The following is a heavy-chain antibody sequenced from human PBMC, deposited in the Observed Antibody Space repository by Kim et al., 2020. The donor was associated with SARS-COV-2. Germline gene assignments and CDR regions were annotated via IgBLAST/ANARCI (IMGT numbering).Heavy chain of an antibody. V-gene: IGHV4-39*01. CDR1: GGSISTSGFY. J-gene: IGHJ5*01. CDR2: IYDRGTT. D-gene: IGHD1-26*01. Sequence: SETLSLTCTVSGGSISTSGFYWGFIRRPPGKGLDWIGNIYDRGTTFYNLSLRIRVTMSVDTSKNQLSLSLSSVTAADTAVYYCARLNCNVGTTDSWCHGT. CDR3: ARLNCNVGTTDS.